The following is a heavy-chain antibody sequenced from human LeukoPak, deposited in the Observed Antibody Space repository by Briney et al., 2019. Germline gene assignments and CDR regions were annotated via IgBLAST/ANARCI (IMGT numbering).Heavy chain of an antibody. D-gene: IGHD3-10*01. CDR2: ISSSGSTK. Sequence: PGGSLRLSCAASEFTFSDYSMSWIRQAPGKGLEWVSYISSSGSTKYYADSVKGRFTISRDNAKNSLYLQMNSLRVEDTAVYYCARAGHYYGSGSYSWGQGTLVTVSS. V-gene: IGHV3-11*04. CDR3: ARAGHYYGSGSYS. CDR1: EFTFSDYS. J-gene: IGHJ5*02.